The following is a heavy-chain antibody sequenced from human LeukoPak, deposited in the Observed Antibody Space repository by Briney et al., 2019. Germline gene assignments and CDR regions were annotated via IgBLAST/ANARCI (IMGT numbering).Heavy chain of an antibody. J-gene: IGHJ4*02. CDR3: ARTPVGFDYDYVWGSYRPSGGFDY. D-gene: IGHD3-16*02. CDR2: INHSGST. V-gene: IGHV4-34*01. Sequence: SETLSLTCAVYGGSFSGYYWSWIRQPPGKGLEWIGEINHSGSTNYNPSLTRRVTISVDTSKNQFSLKLSSVTAADTAVYYCARTPVGFDYDYVWGSYRPSGGFDYWGQGTLVTVSS. CDR1: GGSFSGYY.